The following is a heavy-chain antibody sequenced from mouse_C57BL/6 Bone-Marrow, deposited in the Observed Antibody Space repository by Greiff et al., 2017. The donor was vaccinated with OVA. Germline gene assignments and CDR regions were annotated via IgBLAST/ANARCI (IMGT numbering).Heavy chain of an antibody. V-gene: IGHV1-81*01. J-gene: IGHJ4*01. CDR2: IYPRSGNT. D-gene: IGHD2-1*01. Sequence: QVQLQQSGAELARPGASVKLSCKASGYTFTSYGISWVKQRTGQGLEWIGEIYPRSGNTYYNEKFKGKATLTADKSSSTAYMELRSLTSEDSAVYFCARWGNSLSLRVPVVSDWCKVLTKPGGYAMDYWGQGTSVTVSS. CDR1: GYTFTSYG. CDR3: ARWGNSLSLRVPVVSDWCKVLTKPGGYAMDY.